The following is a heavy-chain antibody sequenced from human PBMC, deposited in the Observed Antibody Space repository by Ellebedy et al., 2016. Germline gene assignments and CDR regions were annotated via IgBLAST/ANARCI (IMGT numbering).Heavy chain of an antibody. J-gene: IGHJ4*02. CDR1: GFTFTHYG. CDR3: ARDGEPDYDFWSGYLIYFDY. V-gene: IGHV1-18*04. D-gene: IGHD3-3*01. Sequence: ASVKVSCKASGFTFTHYGFNWVRQARGQGLEWMGWISGYNGNTNYAPKFQGRVTMTTDTYTSTAYMELRSLRSDDTAIYYCARDGEPDYDFWSGYLIYFDYWGQGTLVTVSS. CDR2: ISGYNGNT.